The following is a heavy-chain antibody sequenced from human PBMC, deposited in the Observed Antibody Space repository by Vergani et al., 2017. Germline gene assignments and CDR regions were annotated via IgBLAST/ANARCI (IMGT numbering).Heavy chain of an antibody. Sequence: EVLLVESGGGLVQPGGSLRLSCAASGFTFSAYWMNWVRQAPGKGLEWVANIKQDGSEKYYVDSVKGRFTISRDNANNLVYLQMSSVRADDTAVYYCARDYGSGPPRSRRLLYDIGWFDPWGQGSLVSVSS. V-gene: IGHV3-7*01. CDR2: IKQDGSEK. D-gene: IGHD3-10*01. J-gene: IGHJ5*02. CDR1: GFTFSAYW. CDR3: ARDYGSGPPRSRRLLYDIGWFDP.